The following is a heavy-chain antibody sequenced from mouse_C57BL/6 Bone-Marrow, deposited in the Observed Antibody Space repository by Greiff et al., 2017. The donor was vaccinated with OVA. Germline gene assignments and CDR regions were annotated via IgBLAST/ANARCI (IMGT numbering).Heavy chain of an antibody. J-gene: IGHJ4*01. CDR3: ERNAYYINYDYYAMDY. V-gene: IGHV3-6*01. D-gene: IGHD2-5*01. Sequence: ESGPGLVKPSQSLSLTCSVTGYSITSGYYWNWIRQFPGNKLEWMGYISYDGSNNYNPSLKNRISITRDTSKNQFFLKLTSVTTEDTATYYCERNAYYINYDYYAMDYWGQETSVTVSS. CDR1: GYSITSGYY. CDR2: ISYDGSN.